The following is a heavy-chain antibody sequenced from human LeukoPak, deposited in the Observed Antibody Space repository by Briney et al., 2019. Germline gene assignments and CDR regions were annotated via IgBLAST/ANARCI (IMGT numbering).Heavy chain of an antibody. J-gene: IGHJ4*02. D-gene: IGHD3-16*02. CDR3: AREAGVIGAYYFDY. V-gene: IGHV3-30-3*01. CDR2: ISYDGSNK. CDR1: GFTFSSYA. Sequence: PGGSLRLSCAASGFTFSSYAMHWVRQASGKGLEWVAVISYDGSNKYYADSVKGRFTISRDNSKNTLYLQMNSLRAEDTAVYYCAREAGVIGAYYFDYWGQGTLVTVSS.